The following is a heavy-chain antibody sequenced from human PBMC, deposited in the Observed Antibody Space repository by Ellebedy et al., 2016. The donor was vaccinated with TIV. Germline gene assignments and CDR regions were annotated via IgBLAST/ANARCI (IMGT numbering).Heavy chain of an antibody. CDR3: AREPPITVTTLTGADY. D-gene: IGHD4-17*01. V-gene: IGHV4-59*08. CDR2: IYYSGST. CDR1: GGSISPYY. J-gene: IGHJ4*02. Sequence: MPSETLSLTFTVPGGSISPYYWSWIRQPPGKGREWIGYIYYSGSTYYNPSLKSRVTISVDTSKNQFSLKLSSVTAADTAVYYCAREPPITVTTLTGADYWGQGTLVTVSS.